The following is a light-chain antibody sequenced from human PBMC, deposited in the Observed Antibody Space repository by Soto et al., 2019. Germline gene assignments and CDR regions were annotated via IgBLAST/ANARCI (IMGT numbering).Light chain of an antibody. CDR2: DVS. CDR1: SSDIGGYNY. J-gene: IGLJ3*02. CDR3: SSYTSSSTWV. Sequence: QSALTQPASVSGSPGQSITISCTGTSSDIGGYNYVSWYLQHPGKAPKLIIHDVSNRPSGVSNRFSGSKSGNTASLTISGLQAEDEADYYCSSYTSSSTWVFGGGTQLTVL. V-gene: IGLV2-14*01.